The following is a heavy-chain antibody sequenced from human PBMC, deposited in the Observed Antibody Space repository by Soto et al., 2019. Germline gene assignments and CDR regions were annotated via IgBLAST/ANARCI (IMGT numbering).Heavy chain of an antibody. D-gene: IGHD6-13*01. V-gene: IGHV3-74*01. CDR3: ERDRRSSCYRDDFDI. CDR1: GFTFSSYW. CDR2: INSDGSST. J-gene: IGHJ3*02. Sequence: GGSLRLSCAASGFTFSSYWMHWVRQAPGKGLVWVSRINSDGSSTSYADSVKGRFTISRDNAKNTLYLQMNSLRAEDTAVYYCERDRRSSCYRDDFDIWGQGTMVTVSS.